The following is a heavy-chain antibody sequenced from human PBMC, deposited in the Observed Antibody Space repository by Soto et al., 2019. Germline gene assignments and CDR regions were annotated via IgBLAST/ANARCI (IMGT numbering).Heavy chain of an antibody. CDR1: GFTFSNYA. J-gene: IGHJ3*02. V-gene: IGHV3-23*01. D-gene: IGHD1-26*01. Sequence: PGGSLRLSYAASGFTFSNYAMSWVRQAPGKGLEWVSAISGSGGSTYYADSVKGRFTISRDNSKNTLYLQMYSLRAEDTAVYYCAKYIYSGSYLEAFDIWGQGTMVTVSS. CDR3: AKYIYSGSYLEAFDI. CDR2: ISGSGGST.